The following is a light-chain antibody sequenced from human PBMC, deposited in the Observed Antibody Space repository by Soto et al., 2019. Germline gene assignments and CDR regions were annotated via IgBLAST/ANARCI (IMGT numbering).Light chain of an antibody. CDR1: SSDVGGYNY. CDR3: SSYTSSSTLV. V-gene: IGLV2-14*01. J-gene: IGLJ1*01. Sequence: QSALTQPASVSGSPGQSITISCTGTSSDVGGYNYVSWYQQHPGKAPKLMIYDVSNRPSGVSNRFSGSKSGSTASLTISGVLAEDEADDYCSSYTSSSTLVFGTGTKLTVL. CDR2: DVS.